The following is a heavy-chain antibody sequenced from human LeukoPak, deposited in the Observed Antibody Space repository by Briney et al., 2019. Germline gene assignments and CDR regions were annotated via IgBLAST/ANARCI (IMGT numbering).Heavy chain of an antibody. D-gene: IGHD3-22*01. CDR2: ITPIIGTA. CDR1: GDTFSSYA. CDR3: ASSSMIVVATPFDC. V-gene: IGHV1-69*13. Sequence: ASVKVSCKASGDTFSSYAVSWVRQAPGQGLEWMGGITPIIGTASYPQKFQGRLTISADESTSTAYMELSSLRSEDTAVYYCASSSMIVVATPFDCWGQGTLVTVSS. J-gene: IGHJ4*02.